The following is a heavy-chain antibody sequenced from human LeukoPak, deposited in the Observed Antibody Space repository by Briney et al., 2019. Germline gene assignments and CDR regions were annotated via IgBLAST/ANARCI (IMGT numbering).Heavy chain of an antibody. CDR1: GSIFTSYW. V-gene: IGHV5-10-1*01. J-gene: IGHJ5*02. CDR2: IDTSDSYT. D-gene: IGHD6-13*01. CDR3: ARRLAAADSGDWFDP. Sequence: PGASLQISCECSGSIFTSYWISWVRQLPGKGLEWMGRIDTSDSYTNYSPSFQGHVTISADKSISTAYLQWSSLKASDTAMYYCARRLAAADSGDWFDPWGQGTLVTVSS.